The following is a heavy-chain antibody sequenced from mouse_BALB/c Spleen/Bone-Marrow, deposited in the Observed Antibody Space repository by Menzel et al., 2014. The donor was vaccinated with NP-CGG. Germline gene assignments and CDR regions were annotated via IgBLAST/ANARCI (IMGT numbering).Heavy chain of an antibody. Sequence: EVKLMESGPELVKPGASVKISCKASGYSFTGYFMNWVMQSHGKSLEWIGRINPYNGDTFYNQKFKGKATLTVDKSSSTAHMELRSLASEDSAVYYCTRVTTDWYFDVWGAGTTVTVSP. CDR1: GYSFTGYF. J-gene: IGHJ1*01. CDR3: TRVTTDWYFDV. V-gene: IGHV1-20*02. D-gene: IGHD1-1*01. CDR2: INPYNGDT.